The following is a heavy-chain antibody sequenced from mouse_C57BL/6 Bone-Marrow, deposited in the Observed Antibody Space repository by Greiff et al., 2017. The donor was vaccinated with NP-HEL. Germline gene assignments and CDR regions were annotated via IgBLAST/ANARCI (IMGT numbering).Heavy chain of an antibody. Sequence: VQGVESGPGLVKPSQSLFLTCSITGFPITSGYYWFWIRQPPGNPLEWMGYITHSGETFYNPSLPSPISITRETSKNQFFLQLHAVTTEDTAMYYCAGDSSGYGDFDYWGQGTTLTVSS. CDR3: AGDSSGYGDFDY. CDR2: ITHSGET. J-gene: IGHJ2*01. CDR1: GFPITSGYY. V-gene: IGHV12-3*01. D-gene: IGHD3-1*01.